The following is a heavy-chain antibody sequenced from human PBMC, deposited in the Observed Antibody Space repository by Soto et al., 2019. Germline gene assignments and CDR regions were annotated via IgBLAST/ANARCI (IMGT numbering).Heavy chain of an antibody. V-gene: IGHV3-21*01. D-gene: IGHD3-10*01. CDR2: ISSSSSYI. CDR1: GSTFSSYS. Sequence: PGGSLRLSCAASGSTFSSYSMNWVRQAPGKGLEWVSSISSSSSYIYYADSVKGRFTISRDNAKNSLYLQMNSLRAEDTAVYYCAREFLLWFGDKVGCMDVWGQGTTVTVSS. J-gene: IGHJ6*02. CDR3: AREFLLWFGDKVGCMDV.